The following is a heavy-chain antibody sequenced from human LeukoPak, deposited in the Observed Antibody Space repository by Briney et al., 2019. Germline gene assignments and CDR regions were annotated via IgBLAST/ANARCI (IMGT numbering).Heavy chain of an antibody. CDR3: AGWEHSSSWYRHDY. V-gene: IGHV3-30*02. D-gene: IGHD6-13*01. J-gene: IGHJ4*02. CDR2: IRYDGSNK. CDR1: GFTFSSYG. Sequence: PGGSLRLSCAASGFTFSSYGMHWVRQAPGKGLEWVAFIRYDGSNKYYADSVKGRFTISRDNSKNTLYLQMNSLRAEDTAVYYCAGWEHSSSWYRHDYWGQGTLVTVSS.